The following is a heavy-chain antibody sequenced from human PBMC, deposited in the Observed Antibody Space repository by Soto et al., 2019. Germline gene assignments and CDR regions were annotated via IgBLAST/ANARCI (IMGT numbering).Heavy chain of an antibody. V-gene: IGHV3-74*01. Sequence: GSLRLSCAASGFTFSIYWVHWVRQAPGKGLVWVSVINSDGSSTSYADSVKGRFTISKDNAKNTLYLQMNSLRAEDTAVYYCARGRLYSNDAYYYYGMDVWGQGTTVTVSS. CDR1: GFTFSIYW. CDR2: INSDGSST. CDR3: ARGRLYSNDAYYYYGMDV. D-gene: IGHD4-4*01. J-gene: IGHJ6*02.